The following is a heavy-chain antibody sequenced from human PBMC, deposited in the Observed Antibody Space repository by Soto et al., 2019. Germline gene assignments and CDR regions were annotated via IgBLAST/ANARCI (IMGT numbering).Heavy chain of an antibody. J-gene: IGHJ4*02. CDR3: ARAFGELSLDY. CDR2: IYYSGST. D-gene: IGHD3-10*01. V-gene: IGHV4-59*01. CDR1: GGSISSYY. Sequence: TSETLSLTCTVSGGSISSYYWSWIRQPPGKGLEWIGYIYYSGSTNYNPSLKSRVTISVDTSKNQFSLKLSSVTAADTAVYYCARAFGELSLDYWGQGTLVTVSS.